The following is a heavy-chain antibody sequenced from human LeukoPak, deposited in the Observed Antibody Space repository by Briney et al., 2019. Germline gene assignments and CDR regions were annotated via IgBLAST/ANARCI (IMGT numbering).Heavy chain of an antibody. V-gene: IGHV3-7*04. Sequence: GGSLRLSCVASGSPFSSYWMTWVRQAPGKGLEWVANIRQDGSKKSYVDSVKGRFTISRDNAKNSLYLQMNSLRAEDTAIYYCTRVGYIDEGIDYWGQGTLVTVSS. D-gene: IGHD5-24*01. CDR1: GSPFSSYW. J-gene: IGHJ4*02. CDR2: IRQDGSKK. CDR3: TRVGYIDEGIDY.